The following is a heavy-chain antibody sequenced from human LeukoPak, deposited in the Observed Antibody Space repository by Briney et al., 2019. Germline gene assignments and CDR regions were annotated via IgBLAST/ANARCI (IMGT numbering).Heavy chain of an antibody. Sequence: PGGSLRLSCAASGFTFSSYSMNWVRQAPGKGLEWVSSISSSSSYIYYADSVKGRFTISRDNAKNSLYLQMNSLRAEDTAVYYCARDLKVRGTEGYYYYYGMDVWGKGTTVTVSS. J-gene: IGHJ6*04. V-gene: IGHV3-21*01. D-gene: IGHD3-10*01. CDR3: ARDLKVRGTEGYYYYYGMDV. CDR1: GFTFSSYS. CDR2: ISSSSSYI.